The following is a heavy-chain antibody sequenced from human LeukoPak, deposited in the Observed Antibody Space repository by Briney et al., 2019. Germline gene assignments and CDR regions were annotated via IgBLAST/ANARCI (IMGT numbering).Heavy chain of an antibody. J-gene: IGHJ6*03. Sequence: GGSLRLSCAASGFTFSDYYMSWIRQAPGKGLEWVSYISSSGSTIYYADSVKGRFTISRDNAKNSLYLQMNSLKTEDTAVYYCTTDRHNYYDSSGYYYPYYYYYYMDVWGKGTTVTVSS. D-gene: IGHD3-22*01. CDR1: GFTFSDYY. CDR3: TTDRHNYYDSSGYYYPYYYYYYMDV. V-gene: IGHV3-11*01. CDR2: ISSSGSTI.